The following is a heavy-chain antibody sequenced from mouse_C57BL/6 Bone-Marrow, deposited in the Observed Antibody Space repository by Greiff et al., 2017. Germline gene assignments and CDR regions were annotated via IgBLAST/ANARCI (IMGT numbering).Heavy chain of an antibody. CDR3: ARYKGNSGFYSYYFDY. D-gene: IGHD1-1*01. Sequence: EVKLVESGGGLVQPGGSLSLSCAASGFTFTDYYMSWVRQPPGTALEWLGFIRHNANGNTSEYSASVKGRFTISRDNSQSILYLQMNALRAEDSATYYCARYKGNSGFYSYYFDYWGQGTTLTGSS. CDR2: IRHNANGNTS. V-gene: IGHV7-3*01. J-gene: IGHJ2*01. CDR1: GFTFTDYY.